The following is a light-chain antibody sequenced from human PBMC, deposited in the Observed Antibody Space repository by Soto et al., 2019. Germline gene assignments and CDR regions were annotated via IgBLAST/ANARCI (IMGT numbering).Light chain of an antibody. CDR2: GNS. CDR3: QSYDSSLSGSV. CDR1: SSNIGAGYD. V-gene: IGLV1-40*01. Sequence: QSVLTQPPSVSGAPGQRVTISCTGSSSNIGAGYDVHWYQQLPGTAPKLLIYGNSNRPSGVPDRFSGSKSGTSASLAITGLQAEDEADYYCQSYDSSLSGSVFGGGPKLPVL. J-gene: IGLJ2*01.